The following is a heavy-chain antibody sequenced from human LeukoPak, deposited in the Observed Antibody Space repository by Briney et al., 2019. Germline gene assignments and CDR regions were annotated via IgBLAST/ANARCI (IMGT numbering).Heavy chain of an antibody. CDR3: ASHYGDYSFFDY. Sequence: GGSLRLSCAASGFTFSSYWMSWVRQAPGKGLEWVANIKQDGSKKYSVDSVKGRFTISRDNAKNSLYLQMNSLRAEDTAVYYCASHYGDYSFFDYWGQGTLVTFSS. J-gene: IGHJ4*02. D-gene: IGHD4-17*01. CDR2: IKQDGSKK. V-gene: IGHV3-7*02. CDR1: GFTFSSYW.